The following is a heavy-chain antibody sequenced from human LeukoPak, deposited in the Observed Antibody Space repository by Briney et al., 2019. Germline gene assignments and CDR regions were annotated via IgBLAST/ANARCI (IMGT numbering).Heavy chain of an antibody. CDR1: GGTFSSYA. V-gene: IGHV1-69*01. CDR2: IIPIFGTA. CDR3: ARGPAGTASDY. Sequence: SVKVSRKASGGTFSSYAISWVRQAPGQGLEWMGGIIPIFGTANYAQKLQGRVTITADESTSTAYMELSSLRSEDTAVYYCARGPAGTASDYWGQGTLVTVSS. J-gene: IGHJ4*02. D-gene: IGHD1-1*01.